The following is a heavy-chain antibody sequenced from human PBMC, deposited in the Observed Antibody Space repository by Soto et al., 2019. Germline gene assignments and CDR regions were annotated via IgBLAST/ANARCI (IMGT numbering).Heavy chain of an antibody. CDR3: AGWYYASGLDV. J-gene: IGHJ6*02. Sequence: QITLKESGPTLVRPTQTLTLTCSFSGFSLNTNGMGVGWIRQPPGKALEWLAFIYWDEDKRYSPSLKTRLTVTTDTSKNEVVLTLTNLDSLDTGTYYCAGWYYASGLDVWGQGTTVTVSS. CDR2: IYWDEDK. V-gene: IGHV2-5*02. D-gene: IGHD2-15*01. CDR1: GFSLNTNGMG.